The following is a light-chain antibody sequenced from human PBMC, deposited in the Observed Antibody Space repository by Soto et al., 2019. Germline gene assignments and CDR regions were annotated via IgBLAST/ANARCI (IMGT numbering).Light chain of an antibody. V-gene: IGKV3-20*01. CDR2: GAS. J-gene: IGKJ5*01. Sequence: EVVLTRSPSTLSLSLREKSTLSCRASQSVSSSSLAWEQQKPGQAPRLIIYGASSRATGIPDRFSGSGSGTDFTLTISRLEPEDYAVYYCQQYGSSHPVSSGQGTRLEI. CDR1: QSVSSSS. CDR3: QQYGSSHPVS.